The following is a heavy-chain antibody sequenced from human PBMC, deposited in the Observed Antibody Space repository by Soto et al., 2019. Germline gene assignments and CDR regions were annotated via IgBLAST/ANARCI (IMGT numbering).Heavy chain of an antibody. J-gene: IGHJ6*02. V-gene: IGHV1-69*01. CDR3: ARGKNVVGIEKLAYYYYYYCMDV. CDR2: IIPIFVTA. CDR1: GGTFSSYA. Sequence: QVQLVQSGAEVKKPGSSVKVSCKASGGTFSSYAISWVRQAPGQGLEWRGGIIPIFVTANYAQKFQGRVTIPADESTSTAYMELSSLRSEDTAVYYCARGKNVVGIEKLAYYYYYYCMDVWGQGTTVTVSS. D-gene: IGHD2-2*01.